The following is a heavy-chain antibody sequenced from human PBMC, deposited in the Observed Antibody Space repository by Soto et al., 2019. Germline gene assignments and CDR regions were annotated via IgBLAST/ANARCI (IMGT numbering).Heavy chain of an antibody. CDR2: VSGNNGAS. V-gene: IGHV1-18*04. CDR1: GYTSADFG. CDR3: VRDQKYFRVNGNWFDS. D-gene: IGHD2-2*01. J-gene: IGHJ5*01. Sequence: ASEKVSCKASGYTSADFGISWVRQAPGQGLEWMGWVSGNNGASNPAPKVQGRITMTLDTSTGVSYMALRSLRSDDTAVYYCVRDQKYFRVNGNWFDSWGQGTLVTASS.